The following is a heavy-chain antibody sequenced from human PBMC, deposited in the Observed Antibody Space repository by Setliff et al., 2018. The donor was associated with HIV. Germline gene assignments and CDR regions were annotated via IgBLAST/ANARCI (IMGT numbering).Heavy chain of an antibody. J-gene: IGHJ4*02. V-gene: IGHV4-38-2*01. CDR1: GYSISSGYY. Sequence: SETLSLTCAVSGYSISSGYYWGWIRQPPGKGLEWIGSIYHSGSTYYNPSLKSRVTISVDTSKNQFSLKLSSVTAADTAMYYCARVGYYDSSFDYWGQGTLVTVSS. CDR3: ARVGYYDSSFDY. CDR2: IYHSGST. D-gene: IGHD3-22*01.